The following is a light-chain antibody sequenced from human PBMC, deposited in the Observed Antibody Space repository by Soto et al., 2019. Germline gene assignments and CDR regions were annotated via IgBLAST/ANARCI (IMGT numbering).Light chain of an antibody. CDR2: AAS. CDR1: QGISTY. J-gene: IGKJ2*01. V-gene: IGKV1-9*01. Sequence: DIQLTQSPSFLSASVGDRVTITCRASQGISTYLAWYQQKPGKAPKLLIYAASTLQSGFPSRFSSSGSGTEFTLTISSLQPEDFATYCCQQLNSYPNTFGQGTKLEIK. CDR3: QQLNSYPNT.